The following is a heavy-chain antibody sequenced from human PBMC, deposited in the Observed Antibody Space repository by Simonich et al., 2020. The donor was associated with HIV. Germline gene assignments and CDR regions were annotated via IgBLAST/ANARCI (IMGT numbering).Heavy chain of an antibody. Sequence: QVQLVQSGVEVKKPGASVKVSCKASGYTFTSYGITWVRQAPGQGLEWMGWITADNCNTNYAQNYQGRVTMTADTSTTTAYMELRSLRSDDTAVYYCARALKYYYDSSGSLSDAFDMWGQGTMVTVSS. J-gene: IGHJ3*02. V-gene: IGHV1-18*01. CDR3: ARALKYYYDSSGSLSDAFDM. D-gene: IGHD3-22*01. CDR1: GYTFTSYG. CDR2: ITADNCNT.